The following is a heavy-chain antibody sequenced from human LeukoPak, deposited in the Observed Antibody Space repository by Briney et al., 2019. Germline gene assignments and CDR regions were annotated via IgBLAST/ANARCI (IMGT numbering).Heavy chain of an antibody. J-gene: IGHJ3*02. CDR3: ARGSVPFDAFDI. CDR2: IYTSGST. CDR1: GGSFSGYY. D-gene: IGHD3-10*01. V-gene: IGHV4-59*10. Sequence: SETLSLTCAVYGGSFSGYYWSWIRQPAGKGLEWIGRIYTSGSTNYNPSLKSRVTMSVDTSKNQFSLKLSSVTAADTAVYYCARGSVPFDAFDIWGQGTMVTVSS.